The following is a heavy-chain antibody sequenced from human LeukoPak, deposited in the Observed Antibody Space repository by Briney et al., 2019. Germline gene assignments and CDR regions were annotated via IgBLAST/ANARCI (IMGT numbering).Heavy chain of an antibody. CDR3: AKPGVAANYYYYYYMDV. Sequence: SKTLSLTCTVSGGSISSYYWTWIRQPPGKGLEWIGYIYYSGSTNYNPSLKSRVTISVDTSKNQFSLKLSSVTAADTAVYYCAKPGVAANYYYYYYMDVWGKGTTVTVSS. V-gene: IGHV4-59*01. D-gene: IGHD2-15*01. CDR1: GGSISSYY. J-gene: IGHJ6*03. CDR2: IYYSGST.